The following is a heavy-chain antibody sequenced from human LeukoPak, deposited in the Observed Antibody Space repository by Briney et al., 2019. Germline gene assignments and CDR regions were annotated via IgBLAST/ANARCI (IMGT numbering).Heavy chain of an antibody. CDR1: GFIFSSYW. V-gene: IGHV3-74*01. CDR2: INSDGSST. J-gene: IGHJ4*02. D-gene: IGHD3-3*01. Sequence: AGGSLRLSCAASGFIFSSYWMHWVRQAPGKGLVWLSRINSDGSSTSYADSVKGRFTVSRDNAKNTLYLQMNSLRAEDTAVYYGARAWRFLETGKVGYYFDYWGQGTLVTVSS. CDR3: ARAWRFLETGKVGYYFDY.